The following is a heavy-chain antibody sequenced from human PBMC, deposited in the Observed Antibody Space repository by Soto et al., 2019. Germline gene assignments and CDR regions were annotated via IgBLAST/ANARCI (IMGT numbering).Heavy chain of an antibody. J-gene: IGHJ4*02. D-gene: IGHD3-3*01. CDR3: AKSIFGVVIFFYF. CDR2: INAGNGNT. Sequence: ASVKVSCKASGYTFTSYAMHWVRQAPGQRLEWMGWINAGNGNTKYSQKFQGRVTITRDTSASTAYMELSSLRSEDTAVYYCAKSIFGVVIFFYFWGRGSLVPVSA. CDR1: GYTFTSYA. V-gene: IGHV1-3*01.